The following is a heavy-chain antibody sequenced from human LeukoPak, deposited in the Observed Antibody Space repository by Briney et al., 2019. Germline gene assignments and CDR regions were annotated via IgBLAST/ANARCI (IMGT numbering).Heavy chain of an antibody. J-gene: IGHJ6*02. Sequence: GGSLRLSCAASGFTFSSYAMHWVRQAPGKGLEWVAVISYDGSNKYYADSVKGRFTTSRDNSKNTLYLQMSSLRAEDTAVYYCARGIQLWLNYYGMDVWGQGTTVTVSS. D-gene: IGHD5-18*01. CDR2: ISYDGSNK. CDR1: GFTFSSYA. CDR3: ARGIQLWLNYYGMDV. V-gene: IGHV3-30-3*01.